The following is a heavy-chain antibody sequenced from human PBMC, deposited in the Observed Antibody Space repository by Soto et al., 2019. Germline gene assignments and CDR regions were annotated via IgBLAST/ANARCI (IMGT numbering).Heavy chain of an antibody. CDR1: GFTFSSYA. CDR2: ISGNGGST. V-gene: IGHV3-23*01. Sequence: PGGSLGLSCAASGFTFSSYAMNWVRQAPGKGLEWVSHISGNGGSTYYADSVKGRFTISRDNSKNTLYLQMNSLRAEDTAVYYCAKEKIVAAKYYGMDVWGQGTTVTVSS. J-gene: IGHJ6*02. CDR3: AKEKIVAAKYYGMDV. D-gene: IGHD2-15*01.